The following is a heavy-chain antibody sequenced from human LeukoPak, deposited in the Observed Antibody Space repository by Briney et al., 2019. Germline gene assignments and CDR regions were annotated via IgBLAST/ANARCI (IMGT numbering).Heavy chain of an antibody. D-gene: IGHD2-2*01. CDR3: AKGYNCSSTSCLYYYMDV. CDR1: GFTFSSYA. V-gene: IGHV3-23*01. J-gene: IGHJ6*03. Sequence: PGGSLRLSCAASGFTFSSYAMSWVRQAPGKGLEWVSAISGSGGSTYYADSVKGRFTISRDNSKNTLYLQMNSLRAEDTAVYYCAKGYNCSSTSCLYYYMDVWGKGTMVTVSS. CDR2: ISGSGGST.